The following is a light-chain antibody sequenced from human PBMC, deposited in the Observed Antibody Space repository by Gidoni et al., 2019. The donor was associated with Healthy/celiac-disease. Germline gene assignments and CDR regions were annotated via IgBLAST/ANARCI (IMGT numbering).Light chain of an antibody. J-gene: IGLJ2*01. V-gene: IGLV2-14*01. Sequence: SALTQPASVSGSPGQSLTISCTGTSSDVGGYNYFSWYQQPPGKAPKLMIYDVSNRPSGVSNLFSGSKSGNTASPTISGLQAEDEADYYCSSYTSSSTLEVFGGGTKLTVL. CDR1: SSDVGGYNY. CDR2: DVS. CDR3: SSYTSSSTLEV.